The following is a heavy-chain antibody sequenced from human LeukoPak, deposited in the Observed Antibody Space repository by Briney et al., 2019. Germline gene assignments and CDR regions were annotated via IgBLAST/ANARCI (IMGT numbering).Heavy chain of an antibody. D-gene: IGHD3-22*01. CDR2: LSGSAHST. CDR1: GFTFSTLV. J-gene: IGHJ4*02. Sequence: GGPLRLPFPASGFTFSTLVLSWVRRAPGEGLEGFSSLSGSAHSTYYADSVKGRFTISRDNSKNTLYLQMNSLRAEDTAVYYCAKHESSGYYHFDYWGQGTLVTVSS. CDR3: AKHESSGYYHFDY. V-gene: IGHV3-23*01.